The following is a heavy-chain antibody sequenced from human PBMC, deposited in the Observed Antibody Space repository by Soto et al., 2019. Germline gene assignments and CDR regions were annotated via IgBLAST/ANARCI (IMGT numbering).Heavy chain of an antibody. Sequence: PGGSLRLSCAASGFTFSSYAMSWVRQAPGKGLEWVSAISGSGGSTYYADSVKGRFTISRDNSKNTLYLQMNSLRAEDTAVYYCAKDPIQLWLRGYFDYWGQGTLVTVSS. CDR3: AKDPIQLWLRGYFDY. CDR1: GFTFSSYA. J-gene: IGHJ4*02. CDR2: ISGSGGST. V-gene: IGHV3-23*01. D-gene: IGHD5-18*01.